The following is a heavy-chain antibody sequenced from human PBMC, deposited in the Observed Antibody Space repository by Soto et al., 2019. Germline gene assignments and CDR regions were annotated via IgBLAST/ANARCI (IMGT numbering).Heavy chain of an antibody. CDR1: GFTFRSHA. V-gene: IGHV3-30*03. CDR3: GSEVGPRNFAH. CDR2: ISYDGSYQ. D-gene: IGHD1-26*01. Sequence: QVQVEESGGGVVQPGRSLRLSCAASGFTFRSHAMHWVRQAPGKGLEWVAMISYDGSYQNYVASVKGRFTISRDNSQSTFFLXXXSLRPEYTAFYFCGSEVGPRNFAHWGQGTLVTVSS. J-gene: IGHJ5*02.